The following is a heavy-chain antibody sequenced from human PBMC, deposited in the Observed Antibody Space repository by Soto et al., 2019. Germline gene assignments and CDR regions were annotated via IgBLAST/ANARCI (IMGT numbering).Heavy chain of an antibody. D-gene: IGHD6-6*01. J-gene: IGHJ4*02. Sequence: WGSLRLSCAPSEFIFTRYTMHWVRQAPGKGLEWVAVISYDGSNKYYADSVKGRFTISRDDSKNTLSLQMNSLRVEDTAVYYCATSPGRSSDFHDWGQGALVTVSS. CDR2: ISYDGSNK. CDR1: EFIFTRYT. CDR3: ATSPGRSSDFHD. V-gene: IGHV3-30-3*01.